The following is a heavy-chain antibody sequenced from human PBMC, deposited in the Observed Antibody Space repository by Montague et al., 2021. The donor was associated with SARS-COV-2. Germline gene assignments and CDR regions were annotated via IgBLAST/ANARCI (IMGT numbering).Heavy chain of an antibody. CDR2: INHSGST. CDR1: GGSFSGYY. J-gene: IGHJ5*02. CDR3: ARGPHITMIVVVITDIWFDP. V-gene: IGHV4-34*01. Sequence: SETLSLTCAVYGGSFSGYYWSWIRQPPGKGLEWIGEINHSGSTNYNPSXXSRVTISVDTSKNQFSLKLSSVTAADTAVYYCARGPHITMIVVVITDIWFDPWGQGTLVTVSS. D-gene: IGHD3-22*01.